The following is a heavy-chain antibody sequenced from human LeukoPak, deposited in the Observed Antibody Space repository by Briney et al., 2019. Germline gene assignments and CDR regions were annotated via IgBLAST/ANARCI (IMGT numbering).Heavy chain of an antibody. Sequence: SETLSLTCTLSGGSISSYYWSWIRQPPGKGLEWIGYIYTSGSTNYNPSLKSRVTISVDTSKNQFSLKLSSVTAADTAVYYCARHLYSYYYMDVGGKGTTVTVSS. CDR1: GGSISSYY. CDR3: ARHLYSYYYMDV. CDR2: IYTSGST. V-gene: IGHV4-4*09. J-gene: IGHJ6*03.